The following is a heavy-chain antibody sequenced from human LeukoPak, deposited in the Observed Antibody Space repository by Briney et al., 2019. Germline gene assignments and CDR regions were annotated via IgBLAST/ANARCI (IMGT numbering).Heavy chain of an antibody. CDR2: ISGSGDSI. D-gene: IGHD5-18*01. CDR3: ARGPFKYSYGIIDY. V-gene: IGHV3-23*01. J-gene: IGHJ4*02. CDR1: GFTFSRFG. Sequence: GGSLRPSCAASGFTFSRFGMNWVRQAPGKGLEWVSGISGSGDSIYYADSVKGRFTISRDNSKNTLYLQMNSLRAEDTAVYYCARGPFKYSYGIIDYWGQGTLVTVSS.